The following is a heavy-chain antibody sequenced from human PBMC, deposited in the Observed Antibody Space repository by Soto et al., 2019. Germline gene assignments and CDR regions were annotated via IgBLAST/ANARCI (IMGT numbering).Heavy chain of an antibody. CDR2: IYYSGST. CDR3: ARVGGDYDFWSGKNWFDP. D-gene: IGHD3-3*01. Sequence: SETLSLTCTVSGGSISSYYWSWIRQPPGKGLEWIGYIYYSGSTNYNPSLKSRVTISVDTSKNQFSLKLSSVTAADTAVYYCARVGGDYDFWSGKNWFDPWGQGTLVTVSS. CDR1: GGSISSYY. V-gene: IGHV4-59*01. J-gene: IGHJ5*02.